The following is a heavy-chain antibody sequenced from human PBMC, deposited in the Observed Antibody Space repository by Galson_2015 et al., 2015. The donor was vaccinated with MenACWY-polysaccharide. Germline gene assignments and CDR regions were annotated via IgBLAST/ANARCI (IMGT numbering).Heavy chain of an antibody. V-gene: IGHV3-48*01. CDR3: ARDAQRGYSGDDCFFDY. J-gene: IGHJ4*02. CDR2: INSGSSIV. Sequence: SLRLSCAASGFTFSSYRMNWVRQAPGKGLEWISHINSGSSIVYGDSVKGRFTISGDNAKNSLYLQMDSLRAEDTAVYYCARDAQRGYSGDDCFFDYWGQGTLVTVSS. D-gene: IGHD5-12*01. CDR1: GFTFSSYR.